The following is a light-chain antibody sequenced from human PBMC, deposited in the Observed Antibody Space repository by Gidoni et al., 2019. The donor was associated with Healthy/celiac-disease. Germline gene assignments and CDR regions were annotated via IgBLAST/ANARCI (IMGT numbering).Light chain of an antibody. CDR1: QDISNY. CDR3: QQYDNLHT. J-gene: IGKJ2*01. Sequence: DIQMTQSPSSLSASVGDRVTITCQASQDISNYLNWYQQKPGKAPKLLIYDASNLETGVPSSFSGSGSGTDFTCTISSLQPEDIATYYCQQYDNLHTFGQGTKLEIK. CDR2: DAS. V-gene: IGKV1-33*01.